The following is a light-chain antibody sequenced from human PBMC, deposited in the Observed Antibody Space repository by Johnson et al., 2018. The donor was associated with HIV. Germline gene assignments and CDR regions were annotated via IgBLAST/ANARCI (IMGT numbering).Light chain of an antibody. V-gene: IGLV1-51*01. Sequence: QSVLTQPPSVSAAPGQKVTISCSGSSSNIGNNYVSWYQQLPGTAPKLLIYDNNKRPSGIPDRLSGSKSGTSATLGITGLQTGDEADYYCGTWDSSLSAGGYVFGTGTKVTVL. CDR1: SSNIGNNY. CDR2: DNN. CDR3: GTWDSSLSAGGYV. J-gene: IGLJ1*01.